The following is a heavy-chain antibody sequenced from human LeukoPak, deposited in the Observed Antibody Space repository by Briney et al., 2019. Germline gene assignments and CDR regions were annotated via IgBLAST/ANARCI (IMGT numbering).Heavy chain of an antibody. CDR3: AREDWHYDY. Sequence: ASVKVSCKASGYTFTSYHVHWVRQARGQGPEWMGLIDPNSGATNYAQKFQGRVTMTRDTSITTAYMEVTRLTSDDTAVYYCAREDWHYDYWGQGTLVTVSS. CDR1: GYTFTSYH. D-gene: IGHD1-7*01. J-gene: IGHJ4*02. V-gene: IGHV1-2*02. CDR2: IDPNSGAT.